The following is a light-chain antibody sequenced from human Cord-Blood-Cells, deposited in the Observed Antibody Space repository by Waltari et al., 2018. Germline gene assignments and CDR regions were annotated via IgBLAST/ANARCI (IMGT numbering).Light chain of an antibody. CDR1: QGISNY. CDR3: LKYNSAPYT. J-gene: IGKJ2*01. CDR2: AAS. Sequence: DIQMTQSPYSLSASVGDRVTITCRASQGISNYLAWYQQIPGKVPKLLIYAASTLQSGVPSRFSDSGSGTDFTLSISSLQPEDVATYYCLKYNSAPYTFGQGTKLEIK. V-gene: IGKV1-27*01.